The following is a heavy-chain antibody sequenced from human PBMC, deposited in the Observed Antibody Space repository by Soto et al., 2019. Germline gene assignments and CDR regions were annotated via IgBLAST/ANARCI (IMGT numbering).Heavy chain of an antibody. CDR3: ARDSHYYDSSGHFDY. CDR1: GYTFTSYG. D-gene: IGHD3-22*01. Sequence: SVKVSCKASGYTFTSYGISWVRQAPGQGLEWMGWISAYNGNTNYAQKLQGRVTMTTDTSTSTAYMELRSLRSDDTAVYYCARDSHYYDSSGHFDYWGQGTLVTVSS. J-gene: IGHJ4*02. CDR2: ISAYNGNT. V-gene: IGHV1-18*01.